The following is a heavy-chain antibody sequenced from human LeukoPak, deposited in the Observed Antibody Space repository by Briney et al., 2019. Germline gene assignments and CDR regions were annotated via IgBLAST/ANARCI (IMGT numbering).Heavy chain of an antibody. CDR2: INHSGST. CDR1: GGSFSGYY. D-gene: IGHD2-2*02. Sequence: SETLSLTCAVYGGSFSGYYWSWIHQPPGKGLEWIGGINHSGSTNYNPSLKSRVTISVDTSKNQFSLKLSSVTAADTAVYYCARVPYTIVVVPAAIYGDYYYYGMDVWGQGTTVTVSS. J-gene: IGHJ6*02. CDR3: ARVPYTIVVVPAAIYGDYYYYGMDV. V-gene: IGHV4-34*01.